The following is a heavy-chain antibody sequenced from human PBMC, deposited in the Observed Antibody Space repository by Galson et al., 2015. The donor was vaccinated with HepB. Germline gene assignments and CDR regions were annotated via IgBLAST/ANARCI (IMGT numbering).Heavy chain of an antibody. Sequence: SVKVSCKASGYTFTSYGISWVRQAPGQGLEWMGWISAYNGNTNYAQKLQGRVTMTTDTSTSTAYVELRSLRSDDTAVYYCARDSVVVPAARVDPWGQGTLVTVSS. CDR2: ISAYNGNT. D-gene: IGHD2-2*01. J-gene: IGHJ5*02. CDR1: GYTFTSYG. CDR3: ARDSVVVPAARVDP. V-gene: IGHV1-18*04.